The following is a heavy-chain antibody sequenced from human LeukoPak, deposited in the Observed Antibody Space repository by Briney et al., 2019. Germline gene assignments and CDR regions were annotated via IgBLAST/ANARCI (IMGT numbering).Heavy chain of an antibody. CDR2: IWYDGSNK. D-gene: IGHD6-6*01. J-gene: IGHJ6*03. CDR3: ARGGTAARPRYYYYMDV. Sequence: GRSLRLSCAASGFTFSSYGMHWVRQAPGKGLEWVAVIWYDGSNKYYADSVKGRFTISRDNSKNTLYLQMNSLRAEDTAVYYCARGGTAARPRYYYYMDVWGKGPRSPSP. CDR1: GFTFSSYG. V-gene: IGHV3-33*01.